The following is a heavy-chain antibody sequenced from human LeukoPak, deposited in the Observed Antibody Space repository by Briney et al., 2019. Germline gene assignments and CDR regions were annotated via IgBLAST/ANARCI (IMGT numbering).Heavy chain of an antibody. CDR2: ISYDGSNK. V-gene: IGHV3-30-3*01. J-gene: IGHJ4*02. CDR1: GFTFSSYA. CDR3: ARHGGRYNWSPSE. Sequence: GRSLRLSCAASGFTFSSYAMHWVRQAPGKGLEWVAVISYDGSNKYYADSVKGRFTISRDNSKNTLYLQMNSLRAEDTAVYYCARHGGRYNWSPSEWGQGTLVTVSS. D-gene: IGHD1-20*01.